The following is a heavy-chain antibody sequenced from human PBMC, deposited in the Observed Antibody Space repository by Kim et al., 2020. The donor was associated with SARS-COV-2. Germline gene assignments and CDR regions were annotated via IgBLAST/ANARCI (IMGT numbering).Heavy chain of an antibody. CDR1: GFTFSSYS. CDR2: ISSSSSYI. Sequence: GGSLRLSCAASGFTFSSYSMNWVRQAPGKGLEWVSSISSSSSYIYYADSVKGRFTISRDNAKNSLYLQMNSLRAEDTAVYYCARDEEVGLRLGELALGGAFEIWGQGTMVTVSS. V-gene: IGHV3-21*01. D-gene: IGHD3-16*02. J-gene: IGHJ3*02. CDR3: ARDEEVGLRLGELALGGAFEI.